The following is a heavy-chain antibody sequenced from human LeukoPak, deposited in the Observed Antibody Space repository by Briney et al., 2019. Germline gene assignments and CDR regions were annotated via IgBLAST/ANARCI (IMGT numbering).Heavy chain of an antibody. Sequence: SETLSLTCTVSGGSISSDSSYWSRIRQPAGKGLEWIGQIYTSGSTNYSPSLKSRVTISLDTSKNQFSLNLSSVTAADTAVYYCARREWGGSAPFDYWGQGTLVTVSS. V-gene: IGHV4-61*09. CDR1: GGSISSDSSY. CDR3: ARREWGGSAPFDY. CDR2: IYTSGST. J-gene: IGHJ4*02. D-gene: IGHD6-25*01.